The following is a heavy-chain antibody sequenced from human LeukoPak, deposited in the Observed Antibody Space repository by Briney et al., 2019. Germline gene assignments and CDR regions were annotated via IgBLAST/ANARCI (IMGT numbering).Heavy chain of an antibody. Sequence: PGTSLRLSCAASGFTFSSYGMHWVRQSPGKGLEWVAVIWYDGSNKYYADSVKGRFTISRDNSKNTLHLQMNSLRAEDTAVYYCARARNIYSSDWYRPFDYWGQGTLVIVSP. CDR3: ARARNIYSSDWYRPFDY. V-gene: IGHV3-33*01. D-gene: IGHD6-19*01. J-gene: IGHJ4*02. CDR2: IWYDGSNK. CDR1: GFTFSSYG.